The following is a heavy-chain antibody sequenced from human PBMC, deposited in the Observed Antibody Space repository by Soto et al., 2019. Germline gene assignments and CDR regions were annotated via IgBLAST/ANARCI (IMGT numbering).Heavy chain of an antibody. J-gene: IGHJ4*02. CDR2: ISSDERST. D-gene: IGHD1-26*01. CDR1: GFSFSSYA. CDR3: VKDRWVDY. Sequence: GGSLRLSCSVSGFSFSSYAIHWVRQAPGKGLQYVSSISSDERSTYYADSVKGRFTISRDNSKNTLYLQMSSLRAEDKDVYYCVKDRWVDYWGQGTLVTVSS. V-gene: IGHV3-64D*06.